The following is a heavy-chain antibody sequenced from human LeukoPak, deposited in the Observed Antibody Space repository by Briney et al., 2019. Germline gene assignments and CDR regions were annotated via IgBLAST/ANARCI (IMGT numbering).Heavy chain of an antibody. J-gene: IGHJ5*02. D-gene: IGHD3-22*01. CDR2: INPNSGGT. V-gene: IGHV1-2*02. CDR3: AREIPYYYDSSGYYPFWFDP. Sequence: ASVKVSCKASGYTLTGYYMHWVRQAPGQGLEWMGWINPNSGGTNYAQKFQGRVTMTRDTSISTAYMELSRLRSDDTAVYYCAREIPYYYDSSGYYPFWFDPWGQGTLVTVSS. CDR1: GYTLTGYY.